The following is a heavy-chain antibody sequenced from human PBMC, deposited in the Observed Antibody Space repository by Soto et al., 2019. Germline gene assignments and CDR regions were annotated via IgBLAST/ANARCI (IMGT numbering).Heavy chain of an antibody. CDR1: GFTFSSYA. Sequence: GGSLRLSCAASGFTFSSYAMSWVRQAPGKGLEWVSAISGSGGSTYYADSVKGRFTISRDNSENTLYLQMNSLRAEDTAVYYCAKDLHSSWQVDGMDVCGQGTTVTVSS. V-gene: IGHV3-23*01. CDR3: AKDLHSSWQVDGMDV. CDR2: ISGSGGST. J-gene: IGHJ6*02. D-gene: IGHD6-13*01.